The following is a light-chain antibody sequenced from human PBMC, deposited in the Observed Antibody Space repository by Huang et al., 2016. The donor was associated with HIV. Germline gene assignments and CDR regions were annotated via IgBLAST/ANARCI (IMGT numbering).Light chain of an antibody. CDR3: QQRSNWPIT. J-gene: IGKJ5*01. V-gene: IGKV3-11*01. CDR1: QSVSSY. CDR2: DAS. Sequence: EIVLTQSPATLSLSPGERATLSCRASQSVSSYLAWYQQTPGQAPRLLIYDASNRATGIPARFSGSGSGTDFTLTISSLEPEYLAVYYCQQRSNWPITCGQGTRLEIK.